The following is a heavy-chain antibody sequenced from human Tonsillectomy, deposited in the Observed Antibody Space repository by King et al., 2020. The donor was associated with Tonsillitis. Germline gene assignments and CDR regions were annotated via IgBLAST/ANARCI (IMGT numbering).Heavy chain of an antibody. CDR2: IFYSGGT. J-gene: IGHJ6*03. D-gene: IGHD5-18*01. CDR3: ARVSMDTALVRDTDYYYLDV. Sequence: VPLQESGPGLVKPSETLSLSCTVSGGSISDSYWSWIRQPPGKELEWIGYIFYSGGTNYNPSLKTRLTISVDMSKNQFSLNLSSVTAADTAVYYCARVSMDTALVRDTDYYYLDVWGKGTTVTVSS. V-gene: IGHV4-59*01. CDR1: GGSISDSY.